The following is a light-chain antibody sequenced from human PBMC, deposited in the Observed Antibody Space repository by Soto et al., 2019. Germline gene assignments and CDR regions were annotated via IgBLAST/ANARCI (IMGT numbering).Light chain of an antibody. J-gene: IGKJ4*01. CDR1: QGINSA. V-gene: IGKV1-13*02. CDR3: HQFTSYPLT. Sequence: AIQLTQSPSSLSASVGDRVTITCRASQGINSALAWYQQKPGKAPKLLIYDASSLESGVPSRFTGSGSGTDFTLTISILQPEDCATYYCHQFTSYPLTFGGGTKVEIK. CDR2: DAS.